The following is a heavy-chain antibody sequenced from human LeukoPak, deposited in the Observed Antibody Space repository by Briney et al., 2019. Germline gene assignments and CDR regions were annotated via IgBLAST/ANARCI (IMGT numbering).Heavy chain of an antibody. Sequence: SQTLSLTCAISGDRVSRSSAYWNWFRQSPSRGLEWLGRTYYRSKWLNDYAASVKSRIRVNPDTSKNHYSLQLNSVTPEDTAIYYCARGRMMSGMDVWGQGTTVTVSS. V-gene: IGHV6-1*01. J-gene: IGHJ6*02. CDR1: GDRVSRSSAY. CDR3: ARGRMMSGMDV. CDR2: TYYRSKWLN. D-gene: IGHD3-16*01.